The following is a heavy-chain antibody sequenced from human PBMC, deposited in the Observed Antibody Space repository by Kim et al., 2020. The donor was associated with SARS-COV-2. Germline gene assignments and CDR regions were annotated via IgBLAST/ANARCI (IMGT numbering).Heavy chain of an antibody. D-gene: IGHD1-7*01. CDR3: ARWAGTTWGYYYYGMDV. J-gene: IGHJ6*02. V-gene: IGHV4-34*01. Sequence: LKRRVTISVDTSKNQFSLKLSSVTAADTAVYYCARWAGTTWGYYYYGMDVWGQGTTVTVSS.